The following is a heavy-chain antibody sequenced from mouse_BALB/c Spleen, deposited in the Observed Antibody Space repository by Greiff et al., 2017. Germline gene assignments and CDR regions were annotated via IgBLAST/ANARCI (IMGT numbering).Heavy chain of an antibody. CDR2: ISYDGSN. J-gene: IGHJ3*01. CDR1: GYSITSGYY. CDR3: ARGLWLRREDWFAY. D-gene: IGHD2-2*01. V-gene: IGHV3-6*02. Sequence: DVKLVESGPGLVKPSQSLSLTCSVTGYSITSGYYWNWIRQFPGNKLEWMGYISYDGSNNYNPSLKNRISITRDTSKNQFFLKLNSVTTEDTATYYCARGLWLRREDWFAYWGQGTLVTVSA.